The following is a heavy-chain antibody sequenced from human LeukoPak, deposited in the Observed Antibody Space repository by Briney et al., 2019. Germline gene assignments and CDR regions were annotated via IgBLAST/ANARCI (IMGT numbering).Heavy chain of an antibody. D-gene: IGHD1-1*01. CDR2: LSTTGST. Sequence: SGTLSLTCTVSGGFISSHYWSWIRQPAGEGLQWIGRLSTTGSTNNNPSLSGRVTMSIDTSKNQFSLKLRSVTAADTAVYYCAREVQMATQFDYWGRGTLVTVSS. J-gene: IGHJ4*02. CDR3: AREVQMATQFDY. V-gene: IGHV4-4*07. CDR1: GGFISSHY.